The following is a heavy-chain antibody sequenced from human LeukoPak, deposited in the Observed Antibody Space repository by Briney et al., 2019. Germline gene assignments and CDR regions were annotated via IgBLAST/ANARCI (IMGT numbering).Heavy chain of an antibody. Sequence: ASLKVSCKASGYNFINHHMHWVRQAPGQGLKWMGIIDPNGDSARYAQKFQGRVTMTRDTSTSTDYLEVRSLRSEDTAVYYCARDYSGEWTWDYWGQGTLVTVSS. CDR1: GYNFINHH. D-gene: IGHD1-26*01. V-gene: IGHV1-46*01. J-gene: IGHJ4*02. CDR3: ARDYSGEWTWDY. CDR2: IDPNGDSA.